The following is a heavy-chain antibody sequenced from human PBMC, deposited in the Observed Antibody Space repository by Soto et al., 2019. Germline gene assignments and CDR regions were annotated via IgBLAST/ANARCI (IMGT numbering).Heavy chain of an antibody. CDR1: GGTFSSDA. CDR2: IIPIFGTA. V-gene: IGHV1-69*01. J-gene: IGHJ5*02. CDR3: ARGAAYDYDSSGYSPKYNWFDP. D-gene: IGHD3-22*01. Sequence: QVQLVQSGAEVKKPGSSVKVSCKASGGTFSSDAISWVRQAPGQGLEWMGGIIPIFGTANYAQKFQGRVTITADESTSTAYMELSSLRSEDTAVDYCARGAAYDYDSSGYSPKYNWFDPWGQGTLVTVSS.